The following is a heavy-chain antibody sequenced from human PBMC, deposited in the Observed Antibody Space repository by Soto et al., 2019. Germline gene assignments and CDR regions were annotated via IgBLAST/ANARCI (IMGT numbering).Heavy chain of an antibody. V-gene: IGHV4-34*01. CDR1: DGSSRGYY. J-gene: IGHJ4*02. Sequence: QVQLQQWGAGLLKPSETLSLTCTVYDGSSRGYYWSWVRPTPGKGLEWIGEITPMGSTNYNPSLKRRGTIAVDTSNNHSSLNVHSVTAADTAVYYSARGSITMLHWGQGTLVTVSA. CDR3: ARGSITMLH. CDR2: ITPMGST. D-gene: IGHD3-10*02.